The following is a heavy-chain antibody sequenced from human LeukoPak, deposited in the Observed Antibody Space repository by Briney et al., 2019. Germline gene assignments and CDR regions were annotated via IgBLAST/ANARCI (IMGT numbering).Heavy chain of an antibody. CDR2: IACTANDNI. Sequence: GGSLRLSCAASGFTFRTYSMNWVRQAPGKGLEWVSYIACTANDNIYYADSVKGRFTISRDNAKNSLYLEMNSLRAEDTAVYYCAKESGVYSGNTRYWYFDLWGRGTRVTVSS. D-gene: IGHD4-23*01. CDR1: GFTFRTYS. V-gene: IGHV3-48*04. CDR3: AKESGVYSGNTRYWYFDL. J-gene: IGHJ2*01.